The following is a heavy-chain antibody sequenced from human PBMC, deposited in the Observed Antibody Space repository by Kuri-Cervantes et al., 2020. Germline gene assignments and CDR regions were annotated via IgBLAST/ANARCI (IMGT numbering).Heavy chain of an antibody. CDR2: MNPNSGNT. Sequence: ASVKVSCKASGYTFTSYDINWVRQATGQGLEWMGWMNPNSGNTGYAQKFQGRVTMTRNTSISTAYMELSSLRSEDTAVYYCATHGSGSYYYYYGMDVWGQGTTVTVSS. V-gene: IGHV1-8*01. D-gene: IGHD3-10*01. J-gene: IGHJ6*02. CDR1: GYTFTSYD. CDR3: ATHGSGSYYYYYGMDV.